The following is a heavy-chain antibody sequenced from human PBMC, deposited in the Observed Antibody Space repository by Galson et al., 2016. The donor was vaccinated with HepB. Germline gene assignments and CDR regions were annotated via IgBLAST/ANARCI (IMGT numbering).Heavy chain of an antibody. CDR2: IKQDGTE. V-gene: IGHV3-7*04. D-gene: IGHD4-17*01. J-gene: IGHJ4*02. CDR3: ARGPDYGDWVDFLDC. Sequence: LRLSCATSGFTLSSNWMSWVRQAPGKGLEWVANIKQDGTENYVDSVKGRFTISRDNAKNSLYLQMNSLRAEDTAAYYCARGPDYGDWVDFLDCWGQGTLVTVSS. CDR1: GFTLSSNW.